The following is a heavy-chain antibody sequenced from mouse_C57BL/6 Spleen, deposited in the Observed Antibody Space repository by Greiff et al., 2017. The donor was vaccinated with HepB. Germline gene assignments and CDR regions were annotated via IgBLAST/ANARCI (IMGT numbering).Heavy chain of an antibody. D-gene: IGHD1-1*01. V-gene: IGHV1-74*01. J-gene: IGHJ1*03. CDR1: GYTFTSYW. CDR2: INTSDSDT. CDR3: AIDYGRSYVWYFDV. Sequence: QVQLQQPGAELVKPGASVKVSCKASGYTFTSYWMHWVKQRPGQGLEWIGRINTSDSDTNYNQKLKGKATLTVDKSSSTDYMQLSSLTSEDSAVYYCAIDYGRSYVWYFDVWGTGTTVTVSS.